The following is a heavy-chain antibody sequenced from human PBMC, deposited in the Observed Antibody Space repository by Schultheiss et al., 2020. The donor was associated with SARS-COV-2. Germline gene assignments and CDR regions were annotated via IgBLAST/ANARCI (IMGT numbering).Heavy chain of an antibody. V-gene: IGHV3-33*06. Sequence: GGSLRLSCAASGFTFSSYGMHWVRQAPGKGLEWVAVFWYDGSNKYYADSVKGRFTISRDNSKNTLYLQMNSLRAEDTAVYYCAKKHDYGDYSDAFDIWGQGTMVTVSS. D-gene: IGHD4-17*01. CDR1: GFTFSSYG. J-gene: IGHJ3*02. CDR2: FWYDGSNK. CDR3: AKKHDYGDYSDAFDI.